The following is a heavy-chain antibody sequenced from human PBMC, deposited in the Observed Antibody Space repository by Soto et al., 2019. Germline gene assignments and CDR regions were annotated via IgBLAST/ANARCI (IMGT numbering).Heavy chain of an antibody. Sequence: QVQLQESGPGLVKPSETLSLTCTVSGGSISSYYWSWIRQPAGKGLEWIGRIYTSGSTNYNPSLKSRVTRSVDTSKNQFSLKLSSVTAADTAVYYCARERGYCTNGVCYGLIDPWGQGTLVTVSS. CDR3: ARERGYCTNGVCYGLIDP. CDR2: IYTSGST. J-gene: IGHJ5*02. D-gene: IGHD2-8*01. V-gene: IGHV4-4*07. CDR1: GGSISSYY.